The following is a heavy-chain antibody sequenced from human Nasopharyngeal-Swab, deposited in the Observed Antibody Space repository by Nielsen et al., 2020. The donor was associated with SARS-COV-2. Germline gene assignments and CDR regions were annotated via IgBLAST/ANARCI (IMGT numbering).Heavy chain of an antibody. J-gene: IGHJ4*02. CDR1: GVSGISSY. V-gene: IGHV4-59*02. Sequence: SETLSLTCTVSGVSGISSYWSWLRQTPGKGLEWIGYIYQNGYTNYNPSLKSRITMSIETSRKQFSLSLRSATAADTAMYYCAKEGEGGPNYFEFWGQGNLVTVSS. CDR3: AKEGEGGPNYFEF. CDR2: IYQNGYT. D-gene: IGHD3-10*01.